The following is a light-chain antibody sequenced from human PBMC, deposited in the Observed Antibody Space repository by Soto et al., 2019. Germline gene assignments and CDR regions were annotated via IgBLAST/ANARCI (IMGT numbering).Light chain of an antibody. CDR1: SSDVGAYNY. J-gene: IGLJ1*01. CDR2: EVS. CDR3: FSFTTSNTHV. Sequence: QSALTQPASVSGSPGQSITISCTGTSSDVGAYNYVSWFQQHPDKAPKLTIYEVSNRPSGVSNRFSGSKSGNAASLTISGLQAEDEAYYFCFSFTTSNTHVFGTGTKLTVL. V-gene: IGLV2-14*01.